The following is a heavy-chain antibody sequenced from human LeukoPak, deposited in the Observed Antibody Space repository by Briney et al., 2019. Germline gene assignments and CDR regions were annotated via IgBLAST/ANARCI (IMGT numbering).Heavy chain of an antibody. CDR2: IYTSGST. CDR3: ARLTAVAGTGNDYYYYYGMDV. D-gene: IGHD6-19*01. Sequence: SRTLSLTCTVSGGSISSGSYYWSWIWQPAGKGLEWIGRIYTSGSTNYNPSLKSRVTISVDTSKNQFSLKLSSVTAADTAVYYCARLTAVAGTGNDYYYYYGMDVWGQGTTVTVSS. CDR1: GGSISSGSYY. J-gene: IGHJ6*02. V-gene: IGHV4-61*02.